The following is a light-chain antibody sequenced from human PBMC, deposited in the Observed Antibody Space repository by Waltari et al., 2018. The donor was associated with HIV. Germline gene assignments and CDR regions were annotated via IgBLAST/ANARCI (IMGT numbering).Light chain of an antibody. Sequence: QSVLTQPPSASATPGQRITIPCSGETSNIESNYVYWYQQLPGTAPKVFIYRNSQRPSGVPDRFSGSKSGTSASLIISGLRSGDEADYYCASWDDSLNAFVFGTGTKVTVL. CDR3: ASWDDSLNAFV. J-gene: IGLJ1*01. CDR2: RNS. V-gene: IGLV1-47*01. CDR1: TSNIESNY.